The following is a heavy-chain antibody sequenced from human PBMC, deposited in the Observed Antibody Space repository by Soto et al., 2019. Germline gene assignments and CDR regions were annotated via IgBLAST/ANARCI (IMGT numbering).Heavy chain of an antibody. D-gene: IGHD3-9*01. J-gene: IGHJ6*02. V-gene: IGHV1-8*01. CDR3: ARVPVYYDILSGYYLYQGMDV. Sequence: GASVKVSCKASGYTFTSYDINWVRQATGQGLEWMGWMNPNSGNTGYAQKFQGRVTMTRDTSISTAYMELSSLRSEDTAVYYCARVPVYYDILSGYYLYQGMDVWGQGTTVTVSS. CDR2: MNPNSGNT. CDR1: GYTFTSYD.